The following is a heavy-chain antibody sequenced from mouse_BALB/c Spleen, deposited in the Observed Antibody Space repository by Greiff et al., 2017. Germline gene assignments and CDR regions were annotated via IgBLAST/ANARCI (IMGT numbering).Heavy chain of an antibody. CDR1: GYSITSGYY. CDR3: ARVDYRYDYWYFDV. J-gene: IGHJ1*01. V-gene: IGHV3-6*02. Sequence: ESGPGLVKPSQSLSLTCSVTGYSITSGYYWNWIRQFPGNKLEWMGYISYDGSNNYNPSLKNRISITRDTSKNQFFLKLNSVTTEDTATYYCARVDYRYDYWYFDVWGAGTTVTVSS. D-gene: IGHD2-14*01. CDR2: ISYDGSN.